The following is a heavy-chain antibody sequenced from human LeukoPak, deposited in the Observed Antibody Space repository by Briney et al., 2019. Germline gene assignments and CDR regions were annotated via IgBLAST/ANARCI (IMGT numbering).Heavy chain of an antibody. CDR1: GYTFTSYY. Sequence: ASVKVSCKASGYTFTSYYMHWVRQAPGQGLEWMGIINPSGGSTSYAQKFQGRVTMTRDTSTSTVYMELSSLRSEDTAVYYCAGEVSLDSSSSGRFDYWGQGTLVTVSS. CDR2: INPSGGST. D-gene: IGHD6-6*01. J-gene: IGHJ4*02. V-gene: IGHV1-46*01. CDR3: AGEVSLDSSSSGRFDY.